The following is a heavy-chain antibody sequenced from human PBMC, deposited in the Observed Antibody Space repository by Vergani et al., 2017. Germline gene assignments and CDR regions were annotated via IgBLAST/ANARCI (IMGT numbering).Heavy chain of an antibody. V-gene: IGHV4-39*01. CDR2: IYYSGST. Sequence: QLQLQESGPGLVKPSETLFLTCTVSGGSISSSSYYWGWIRQPPGKGLEWIGSIYYSGSTYYNPSLKSRVTISVDTSKNQFSLKLSSVTAADTAVYYCARLRYDILTTDWGQGTLVTVSS. CDR1: GGSISSSSYY. D-gene: IGHD3-9*01. CDR3: ARLRYDILTTD. J-gene: IGHJ4*02.